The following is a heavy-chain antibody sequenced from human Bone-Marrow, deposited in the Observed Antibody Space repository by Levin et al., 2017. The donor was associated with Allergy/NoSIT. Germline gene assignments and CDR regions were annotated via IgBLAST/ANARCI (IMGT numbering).Heavy chain of an antibody. J-gene: IGHJ4*02. CDR1: GFTFSEVG. V-gene: IGHV3-23*01. Sequence: RTGGSLRLSCAASGFTFSEVGMAWVRQPPGKGLEWISTIREGGGYTFYADSVKGRFTISRDNSRNTVYLQMNSLRVDDTALYYCARDQFGSGCPCGFWGQGTLVTVSS. D-gene: IGHD6-19*01. CDR3: ARDQFGSGCPCGF. CDR2: IREGGGYT.